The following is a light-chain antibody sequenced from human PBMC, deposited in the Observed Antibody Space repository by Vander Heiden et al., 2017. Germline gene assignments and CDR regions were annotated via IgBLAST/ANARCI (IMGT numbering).Light chain of an antibody. V-gene: IGKV3-20*01. CDR2: GAS. J-gene: IGKJ1*01. Sequence: EIVLTQSPGTLSLSPGARATLSCRASQSVSSSYLAWYQQKPGQAPRLLIYGASSRATGIPDRFSGSGSGTVFTLTISRLEPEDFAVYYCQQYGSSPWTFGQGTKVEIK. CDR3: QQYGSSPWT. CDR1: QSVSSSY.